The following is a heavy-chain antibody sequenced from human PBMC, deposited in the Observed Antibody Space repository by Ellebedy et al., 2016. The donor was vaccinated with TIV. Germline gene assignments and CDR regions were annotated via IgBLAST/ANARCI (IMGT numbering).Heavy chain of an antibody. V-gene: IGHV3-7*03. Sequence: PGGSLRLSCAVSGFTFSSYWMSWVRQPPGKGLEWVANIKGDGSSKDYVDSVRGRFTISRDNAKNSLYLQMNSLRAEDTAVYYCVSQTRQASWGQGTLVTVSS. CDR3: VSQTRQAS. J-gene: IGHJ5*02. CDR1: GFTFSSYW. CDR2: IKGDGSSK.